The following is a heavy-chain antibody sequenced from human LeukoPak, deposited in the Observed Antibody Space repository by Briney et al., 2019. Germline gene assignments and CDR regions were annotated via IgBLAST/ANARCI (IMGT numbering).Heavy chain of an antibody. Sequence: GGSLRLSCAASGFTFSSYDMHWVRRATGKGLEWVSVIGTAGDTYYLGSVKGRFTISRENAKNSLYLQMNSLRAGDTAVYYCARNYGGNSGMGFDYWGQGTLVTVSS. CDR3: ARNYGGNSGMGFDY. V-gene: IGHV3-13*01. D-gene: IGHD4-23*01. CDR1: GFTFSSYD. CDR2: IGTAGDT. J-gene: IGHJ4*02.